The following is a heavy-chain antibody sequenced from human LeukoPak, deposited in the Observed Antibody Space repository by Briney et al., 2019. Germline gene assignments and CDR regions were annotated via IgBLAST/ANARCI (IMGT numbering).Heavy chain of an antibody. V-gene: IGHV4-59*08. CDR1: GGSISNYY. D-gene: IGHD2/OR15-2a*01. CDR3: AGHHPRNTVDF. J-gene: IGHJ4*02. Sequence: SETLSLTCTVSGGSISNYYWSWIRQPPGKGLEWIGYISHSGGTNYSPSFKSRVTISLDTSKNQFSLKLSSVTAADTAVYYCAGHHPRNTVDFWGQGTLVTVSS. CDR2: ISHSGGT.